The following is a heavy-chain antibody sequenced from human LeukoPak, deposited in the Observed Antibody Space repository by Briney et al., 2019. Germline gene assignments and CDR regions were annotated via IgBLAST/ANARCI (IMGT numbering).Heavy chain of an antibody. CDR2: ISSSSSTI. J-gene: IGHJ5*02. V-gene: IGHV3-48*02. CDR1: GFTFSTYS. D-gene: IGHD6-13*01. CDR3: ARTGAAAANRFDP. Sequence: GGSLRLSCAASGFTFSTYSMNWVRQAPGKGLEWVSYISSSSSTIYYADSVKGRFTISRDNAKNSLYLQMHSLRDEDTAVYYCARTGAAAANRFDPWGQGTLVTVSS.